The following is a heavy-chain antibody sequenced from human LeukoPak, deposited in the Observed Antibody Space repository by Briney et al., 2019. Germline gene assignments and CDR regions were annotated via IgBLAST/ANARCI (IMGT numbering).Heavy chain of an antibody. CDR3: ARPPSSSWPDAFDI. V-gene: IGHV5-51*01. CDR1: GYSFTNYW. J-gene: IGHJ3*02. D-gene: IGHD6-13*01. CDR2: IYPGDSDT. Sequence: GESLKISCKGSGYSFTNYWIGWVRQMPGKGLEWMGIIYPGDSDTRYSPSFQGQVTISADKSISTAYLRWSSLKASDTAMYYCARPPSSSWPDAFDIWGQGTMVTVSS.